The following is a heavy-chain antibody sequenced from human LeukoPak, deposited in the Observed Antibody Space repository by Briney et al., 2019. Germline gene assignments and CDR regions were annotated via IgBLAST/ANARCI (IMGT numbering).Heavy chain of an antibody. Sequence: ASVKVSCKASGGTFSSYAISWVRQAPGQGLEWMGGIILIFGTANYAQKFQGRVTITADESTSTAYMELSSLRSEDTAVYYCARDPDYVDYENAFDIWGQGTMVTVSS. V-gene: IGHV1-69*13. D-gene: IGHD4-17*01. CDR1: GGTFSSYA. CDR3: ARDPDYVDYENAFDI. CDR2: IILIFGTA. J-gene: IGHJ3*02.